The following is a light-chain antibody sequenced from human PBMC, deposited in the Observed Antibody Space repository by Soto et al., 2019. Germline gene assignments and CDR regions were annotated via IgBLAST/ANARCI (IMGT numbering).Light chain of an antibody. CDR1: SSNIGAGYD. CDR3: QSYDNRLSGWV. Sequence: QSVLTQPPSVSGAPGQRVTISCTGSSSNIGAGYDVHWYQQLPGTAPKLLIYSNRNRPSGVPDRFSASKSGTSASLAITGLQAEDEADYFCQSYDNRLSGWVFGGGTKLTVL. J-gene: IGLJ3*02. V-gene: IGLV1-40*01. CDR2: SNR.